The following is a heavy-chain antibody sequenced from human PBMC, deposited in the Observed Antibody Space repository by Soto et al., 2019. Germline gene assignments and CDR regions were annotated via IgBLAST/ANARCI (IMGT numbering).Heavy chain of an antibody. CDR3: ARGHYGMDV. V-gene: IGHV3-7*04. CDR2: IIQDGSEK. J-gene: IGHJ6*02. CDR1: GFTFSSSW. Sequence: EMQLVESGGGLVQPGGSLRLSCVASGFTFSSSWMTWVRQAPGKGLEWVANIIQDGSEKYYVDSVKGRFTISRDNVKDSLYLQMNSLRVEDTAVYYCARGHYGMDVWGQGTTFTVSS.